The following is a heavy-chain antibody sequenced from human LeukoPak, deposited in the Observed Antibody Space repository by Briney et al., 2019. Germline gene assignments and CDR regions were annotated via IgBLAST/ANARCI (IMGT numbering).Heavy chain of an antibody. CDR1: GYNFNIYW. CDR2: IYPDDSGT. Sequence: KPGESLKISCKGSGYNFNIYWISWVRQLPGKGLEWMGIIYPDDSGTRYNPSFQGQVTISADKSITTAYLQWSSLQPSDTAIYYCARRSRSDFFDYWGQGTMVTVSS. CDR3: ARRSRSDFFDY. V-gene: IGHV5-51*01. J-gene: IGHJ4*02.